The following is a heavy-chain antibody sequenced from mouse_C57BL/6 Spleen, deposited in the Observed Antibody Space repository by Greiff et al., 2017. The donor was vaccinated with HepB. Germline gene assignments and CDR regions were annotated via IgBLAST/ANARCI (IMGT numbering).Heavy chain of an antibody. CDR3: ARGNSAGYLYTMDY. CDR2: LHPYNDDT. Sequence: VQLQQSGAELVKPGASVKMSCKASGYTFTTYPIEWMKQNHGKSLEWIGNLHPYNDDTKYNEKFKGKATLTVEKSSSTVYLELSRLTSDDSAVYSCARGNSAGYLYTMDYWGQGTSVTVSS. J-gene: IGHJ4*01. D-gene: IGHD3-2*02. V-gene: IGHV1-47*01. CDR1: GYTFTTYP.